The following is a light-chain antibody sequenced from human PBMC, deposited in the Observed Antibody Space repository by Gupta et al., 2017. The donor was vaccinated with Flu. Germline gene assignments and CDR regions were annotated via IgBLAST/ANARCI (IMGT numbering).Light chain of an antibody. CDR3: QQDYDWPLWT. Sequence: TVMTQSPDTLSVSPGQRVTLSCRASQSIGTNLAWLQQRPGQAPKPLIYGASNRATGVPARFGGTGYGKEFTLTISSRQSEDFAVYYCQQDYDWPLWTFGQGTRVDI. CDR1: QSIGTN. V-gene: IGKV3-15*01. J-gene: IGKJ1*01. CDR2: GAS.